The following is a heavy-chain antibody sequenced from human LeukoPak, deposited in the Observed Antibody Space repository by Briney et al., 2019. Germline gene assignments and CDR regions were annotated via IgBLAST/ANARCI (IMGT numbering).Heavy chain of an antibody. Sequence: GGSLRLSCAASGFTLSGNWMSWVRQAPGKGLEWVANIKLDGSEKYYVDSVKGRFTISRDNAKNSLYLQMNSLRAGDTAVYYCAREAYCSTGNCLYYFDYWGQGTLVTVSS. CDR2: IKLDGSEK. J-gene: IGHJ4*02. V-gene: IGHV3-7*01. CDR1: GFTLSGNW. CDR3: AREAYCSTGNCLYYFDY. D-gene: IGHD2-2*01.